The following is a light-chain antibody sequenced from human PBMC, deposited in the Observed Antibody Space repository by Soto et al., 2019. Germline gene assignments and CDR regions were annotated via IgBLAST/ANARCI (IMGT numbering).Light chain of an antibody. CDR1: QRIANF. CDR3: QQLNSFPIP. CDR2: AAS. Sequence: MQLTQSRSSLAASVGDRVTISCRASQRIANFLAWYQQKPGKAPKLLIYAASTLQSGVPSRFSGSGSGTDVTLTISSLQPEDFATYYCQQLNSFPIPFGPGTKVDIK. J-gene: IGKJ3*01. V-gene: IGKV1-9*01.